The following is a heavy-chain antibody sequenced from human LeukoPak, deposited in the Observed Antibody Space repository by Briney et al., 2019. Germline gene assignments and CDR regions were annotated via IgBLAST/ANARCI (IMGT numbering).Heavy chain of an antibody. CDR2: ISGSGGST. J-gene: IGHJ3*02. CDR1: GFTFSSHA. CDR3: ARAYSTSWLGAFGI. V-gene: IGHV3-23*01. D-gene: IGHD6-13*01. Sequence: GGSLRLSCAASGFTFSSHAMSWVRQAPRKGLEWVSGISGSGGSTYYADSVKGRFTISRDNSKNTLYLRMNSLRADGTALYYCARAYSTSWLGAFGIWGQGTMVTVSS.